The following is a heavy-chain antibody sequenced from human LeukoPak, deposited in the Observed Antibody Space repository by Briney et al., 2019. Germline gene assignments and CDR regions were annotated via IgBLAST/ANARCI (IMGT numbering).Heavy chain of an antibody. V-gene: IGHV5-51*01. CDR2: IYPGDSDT. Sequence: GESLKISCQASGYSFTDYWIGWVRQVPGKGLEWMGIIYPGDSDTRYSPSFQGQVTISADKSISTAYLQWSSLKASDTAMYYCARLSGYDNIPLDYWGQGTLVTVSS. D-gene: IGHD5-12*01. J-gene: IGHJ4*02. CDR3: ARLSGYDNIPLDY. CDR1: GYSFTDYW.